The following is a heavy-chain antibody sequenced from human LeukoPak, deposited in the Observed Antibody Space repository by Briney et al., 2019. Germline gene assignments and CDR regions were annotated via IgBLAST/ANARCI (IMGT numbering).Heavy chain of an antibody. Sequence: ASVKVSCKASGYTFTGYYMHWVRQAPGQGLEWMGWINPNSGGTNYAQKFQGRVTMTRDTSISTAYMELSRLRSDDTAVYYCARGDVDYYDSSGYYGLVYYFDYWGQGTLVTVSS. D-gene: IGHD3-22*01. CDR1: GYTFTGYY. V-gene: IGHV1-2*02. CDR2: INPNSGGT. J-gene: IGHJ4*02. CDR3: ARGDVDYYDSSGYYGLVYYFDY.